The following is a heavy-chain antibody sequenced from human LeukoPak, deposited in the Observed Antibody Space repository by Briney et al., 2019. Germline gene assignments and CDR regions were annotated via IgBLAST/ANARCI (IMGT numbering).Heavy chain of an antibody. CDR3: ARELLITRTWFDP. V-gene: IGHV7-4-1*02. D-gene: IGHD3-22*01. CDR1: GYSFNTYA. CDR2: INTNTGNP. Sequence: GASVKVSCKASGYSFNTYAMNWVRQAPGQGLEWMGWINTNTGNPTYAQGFTGRFVFSLDTSVSTAYLQISSLKAEDTAVYYCARELLITRTWFDPWGQGTLVTVSS. J-gene: IGHJ5*02.